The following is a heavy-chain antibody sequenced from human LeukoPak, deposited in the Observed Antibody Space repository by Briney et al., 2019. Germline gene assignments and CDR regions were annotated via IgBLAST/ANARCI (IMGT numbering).Heavy chain of an antibody. J-gene: IGHJ4*02. CDR2: IYHSGST. Sequence: SETLSLTCAVSGDSINNNNWWSWVRQSPGKGLEWIGEIYHSGSTNYNPSLKSRVTISVDKSKNQFSLKLGSVIAADTAVYYCAMGLAWKLDYWGQGTLVTVSS. CDR1: GDSINNNNW. D-gene: IGHD4-23*01. CDR3: AMGLAWKLDY. V-gene: IGHV4-4*02.